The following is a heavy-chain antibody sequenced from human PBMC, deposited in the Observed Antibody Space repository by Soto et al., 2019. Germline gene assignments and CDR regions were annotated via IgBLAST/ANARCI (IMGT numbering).Heavy chain of an antibody. Sequence: GGSLRLSCAASGFTFSSYWMSWVRQAPGKGLEWVANIKQDGSEKYYVDSVKGRFTISRDNAKNSLYLQMNSLRAEDTAVYYCAAGYSSSWFARSGFDPWGQGTLVTVSS. CDR2: IKQDGSEK. D-gene: IGHD6-13*01. J-gene: IGHJ5*02. V-gene: IGHV3-7*01. CDR1: GFTFSSYW. CDR3: AAGYSSSWFARSGFDP.